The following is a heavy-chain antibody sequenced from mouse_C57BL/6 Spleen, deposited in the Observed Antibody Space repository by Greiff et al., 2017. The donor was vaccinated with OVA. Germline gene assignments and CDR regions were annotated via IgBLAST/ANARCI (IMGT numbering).Heavy chain of an antibody. V-gene: IGHV2-9*01. CDR3: ARDMDGDAMDY. CDR1: GFSLTSYG. Sequence: VQLKESGPGLVAPSQSLSITCTVSGFSLTSYGVDWVSQPPGQGLEWLGVIWGGGSTNHNPELMSRLSISKDNSKSHVFLKMNSLHTDDTAMYYCARDMDGDAMDYWGQGTTVTVSS. CDR2: IWGGGST. D-gene: IGHD1-1*02. J-gene: IGHJ4*01.